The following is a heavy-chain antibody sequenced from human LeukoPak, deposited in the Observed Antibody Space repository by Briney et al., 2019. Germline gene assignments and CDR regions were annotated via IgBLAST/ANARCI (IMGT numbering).Heavy chain of an antibody. CDR1: GFTFSSYA. CDR3: AKESNWNYMVYYFDY. Sequence: GGSLRLSCAASGFTFSSYAMSWARQAPGKGLEWVSAISGSGGSTYYADSVKGRFTISRDNSKNTLYLQMNSLRAEDTAVYYCAKESNWNYMVYYFDYWGQGTLVTVSS. J-gene: IGHJ4*02. D-gene: IGHD1-7*01. V-gene: IGHV3-23*01. CDR2: ISGSGGST.